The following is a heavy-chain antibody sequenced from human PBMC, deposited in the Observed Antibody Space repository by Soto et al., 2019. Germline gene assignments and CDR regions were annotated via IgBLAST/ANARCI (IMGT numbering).Heavy chain of an antibody. J-gene: IGHJ4*02. CDR2: ISGSGGST. D-gene: IGHD6-25*01. CDR1: GFTFSSYA. V-gene: IGHV3-23*01. CDR3: AKSDPSGSFNDY. Sequence: GGSLRLSCAASGFTFSSYAMGWVRRAPGKGLEWVSTISGSGGSTYYADSVKGRFTISRDSSKNTLYLQMNSLRAEDTAVYYCAKSDPSGSFNDYWGQGTLVTVSS.